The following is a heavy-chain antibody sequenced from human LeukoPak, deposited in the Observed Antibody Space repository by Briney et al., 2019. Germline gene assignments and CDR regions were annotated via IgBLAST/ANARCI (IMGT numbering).Heavy chain of an antibody. CDR2: ISSSSSYI. V-gene: IGHV3-21*04. Sequence: GGSLRLSCAASGFTFSSYSMNWVRQAPGKGLEWVSSISSSSSYIYYADSVKGRFTISRDNSKNTLYLQMNSLRAEDTAVYYCARTVGYGDYHWFDPWGQGTLVTVSS. CDR1: GFTFSSYS. J-gene: IGHJ5*02. D-gene: IGHD4-17*01. CDR3: ARTVGYGDYHWFDP.